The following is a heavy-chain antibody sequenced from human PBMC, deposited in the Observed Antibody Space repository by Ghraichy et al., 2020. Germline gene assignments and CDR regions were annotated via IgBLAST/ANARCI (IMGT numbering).Heavy chain of an antibody. CDR3: AKGTTVAPRRAFDI. V-gene: IGHV3-7*01. CDR1: GFTFSSYW. D-gene: IGHD4-23*01. Sequence: GGSLRLSCAASGFTFSSYWITWVRQAPGKGLEWVANIKQDGSQKNYVDSVKGRFTISRDNAENSLYLQMNSLRAEDTAVYYCAKGTTVAPRRAFDIWGQGTMVTVSS. CDR2: IKQDGSQK. J-gene: IGHJ3*02.